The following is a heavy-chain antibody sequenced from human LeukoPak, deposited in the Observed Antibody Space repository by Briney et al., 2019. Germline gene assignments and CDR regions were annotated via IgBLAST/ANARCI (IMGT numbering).Heavy chain of an antibody. CDR1: GGSFSGYY. CDR2: INHSGST. V-gene: IGHV4-34*01. D-gene: IGHD6-13*01. Sequence: SETLSPTCAVYGGSFSGYYWSWIRQPPGKGLEWIGEINHSGSTNYNPSLKSRVTISVDTSKNQFSLKLSSVTAADTAVYYCARGQAAAGQSQYYFDYWGQGTLVTVSS. J-gene: IGHJ4*02. CDR3: ARGQAAAGQSQYYFDY.